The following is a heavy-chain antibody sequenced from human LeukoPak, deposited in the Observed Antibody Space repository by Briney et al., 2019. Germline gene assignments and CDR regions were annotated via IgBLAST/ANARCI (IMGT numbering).Heavy chain of an antibody. CDR2: ISTNGHIT. Sequence: GGSLRLSCEPSGCMFHDYYMSWVRQTPGKGLEWLSYISTNGHITHYADSVKGRFTISRDNAKFSLYLQMNSLRAEDTAVYYCARQKAVVVVAATPDEDYGDYVDYYYYMDVWGKGTTVTVSS. D-gene: IGHD2-15*01. J-gene: IGHJ6*03. V-gene: IGHV3-11*04. CDR3: ARQKAVVVVAATPDEDYGDYVDYYYYMDV. CDR1: GCMFHDYY.